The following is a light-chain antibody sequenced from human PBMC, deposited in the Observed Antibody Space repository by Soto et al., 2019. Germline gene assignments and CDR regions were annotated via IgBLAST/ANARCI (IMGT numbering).Light chain of an antibody. CDR2: AAS. CDR3: QQLNSYPLT. Sequence: IQLTQSPSSLSASIGDRVTITCRASQGISSSLAWYQQEPGKAPKLLIYAASTLQSGVPSRFSGSGSGTEFTLTISSLQPEDFATYYCQQLNSYPLTFGGGTKVDIK. J-gene: IGKJ4*01. V-gene: IGKV1-9*01. CDR1: QGISSS.